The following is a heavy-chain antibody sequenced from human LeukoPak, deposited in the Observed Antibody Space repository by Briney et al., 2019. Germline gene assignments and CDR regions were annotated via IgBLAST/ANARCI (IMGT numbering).Heavy chain of an antibody. Sequence: PGGSLRLSCAASGFTFSSYAMSWVRQAPGKGLEWVSAISGSGGSTYYADSVKGRFTISTDNSKNTLYLQMNSLRAEDTAVYYCAKDSDVLVVIAIDAFDIWGQGTMVTVSS. V-gene: IGHV3-23*01. CDR3: AKDSDVLVVIAIDAFDI. CDR2: ISGSGGST. D-gene: IGHD3-22*01. CDR1: GFTFSSYA. J-gene: IGHJ3*02.